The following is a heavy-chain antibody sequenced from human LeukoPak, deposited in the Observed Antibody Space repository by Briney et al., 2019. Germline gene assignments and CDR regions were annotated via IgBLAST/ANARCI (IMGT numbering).Heavy chain of an antibody. V-gene: IGHV4-34*01. Sequence: SETLSLTCAVYGGSFSGYYWSWIRQPPGKGLEWIGEINHSGSTNYNPSLKSRVTISVDTSKNQFSLKLSSVTAADTAVYYCARGARDGCKRRVIDYWGQGTLVTVSS. CDR1: GGSFSGYY. CDR3: ARGARDGCKRRVIDY. CDR2: INHSGST. D-gene: IGHD5-24*01. J-gene: IGHJ4*02.